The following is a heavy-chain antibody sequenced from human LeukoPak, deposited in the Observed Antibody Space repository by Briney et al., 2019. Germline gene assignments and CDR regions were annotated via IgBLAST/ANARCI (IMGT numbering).Heavy chain of an antibody. D-gene: IGHD5-18*01. J-gene: IGHJ5*02. Sequence: SETLSLTCTVSGDSISSYYWSWIRQPPGKGLEWIGYISYSGRTNYNPSLRSRVTISIDTSRNQFSLKLRSVTAADTAVYCCARRSGYTSGYRVVSWFDPWGQGTLVTVSS. CDR2: ISYSGRT. CDR3: ARRSGYTSGYRVVSWFDP. V-gene: IGHV4-59*08. CDR1: GDSISSYY.